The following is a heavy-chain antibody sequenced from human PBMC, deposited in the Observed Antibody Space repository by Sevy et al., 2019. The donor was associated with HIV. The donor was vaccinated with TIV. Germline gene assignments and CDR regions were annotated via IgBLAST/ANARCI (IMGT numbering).Heavy chain of an antibody. V-gene: IGHV3-23*01. CDR1: GITLNTYA. J-gene: IGHJ4*02. Sequence: GGSLRLSCTASGITLNTYAMKWVRQAPGKGLEWVSGISDSGSYAYYADSVKGRFTISRDNTKNTVSLQMNSLRAEDTAVYYCAKDRYCSGGNCPLDYWGWGTLVTVSS. CDR2: ISDSGSYA. CDR3: AKDRYCSGGNCPLDY. D-gene: IGHD2-15*01.